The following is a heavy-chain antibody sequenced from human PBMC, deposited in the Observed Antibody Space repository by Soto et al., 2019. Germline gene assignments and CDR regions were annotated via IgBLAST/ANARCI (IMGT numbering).Heavy chain of an antibody. D-gene: IGHD3-16*01. V-gene: IGHV1-46*01. J-gene: IGHJ6*04. CDR3: ARWGRVVTSLPHSPYGMDV. CDR1: GYTFTSYY. CDR2: INPSGGST. Sequence: ASVKVSCKASGYTFTSYYMHWVRQAPGQGLEWMGIINPSGGSTSYAQKFQGRVTMTRDTSTSTVYMELSSLRSEDTAVYYCARWGRVVTSLPHSPYGMDVWGKGTTVTVSS.